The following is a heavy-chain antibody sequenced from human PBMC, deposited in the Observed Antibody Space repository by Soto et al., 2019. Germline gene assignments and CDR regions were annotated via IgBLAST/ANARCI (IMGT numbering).Heavy chain of an antibody. V-gene: IGHV1-8*02. CDR3: ARDVEYSSSFGAFDI. CDR2: MNPNSGNT. CDR1: GYTFTGYY. Sequence: ASVKVSCKASGYTFTGYYMHWVRQATGQGLEWMGWMNPNSGNTGYAQKFQGRVTMTRNTSISTAYMELSSLRSEDTAVYYCARDVEYSSSFGAFDIWGQGTMVTVSS. D-gene: IGHD6-6*01. J-gene: IGHJ3*02.